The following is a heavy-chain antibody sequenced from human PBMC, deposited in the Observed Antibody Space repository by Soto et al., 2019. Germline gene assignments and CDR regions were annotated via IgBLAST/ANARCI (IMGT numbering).Heavy chain of an antibody. CDR1: GYTFTSYA. Sequence: QVQLVQSGAEVKKPGASVKVSCKASGYTFTSYAMHWVRQAPGQRLEWMGWINAGNGNTKYSQKFQGRVTITRDTSASTAYMELSSLRSEDTAVYYCASRYCSGGSCSEDWFAPWGQGTLVTVSS. CDR2: INAGNGNT. CDR3: ASRYCSGGSCSEDWFAP. V-gene: IGHV1-3*01. J-gene: IGHJ5*02. D-gene: IGHD2-15*01.